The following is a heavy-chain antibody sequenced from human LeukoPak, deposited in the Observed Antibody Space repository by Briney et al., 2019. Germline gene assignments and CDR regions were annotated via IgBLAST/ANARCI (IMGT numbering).Heavy chain of an antibody. J-gene: IGHJ6*03. Sequence: TLSLTCTVSGGFISSGGYYWSWIRQNPVKGLEWIGYIYYSGRTYYNPSLKSRVTISVDTSKNQFSLKLSSVTAADTAVYYCARALLSRRLPSQNNYYYMDVWGKGTTVTVSS. CDR3: ARALLSRRLPSQNNYYYMDV. D-gene: IGHD2-21*02. CDR2: IYYSGRT. CDR1: GGFISSGGYY. V-gene: IGHV4-31*03.